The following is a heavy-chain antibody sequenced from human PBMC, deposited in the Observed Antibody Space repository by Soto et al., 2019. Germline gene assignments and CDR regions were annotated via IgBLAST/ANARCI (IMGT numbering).Heavy chain of an antibody. D-gene: IGHD5-12*01. CDR1: GASISNAY. Sequence: SETLSLTCTVSGASISNAYWSWIRQAAGKRLEWIGRIHSSGTFNYNPSLKSRVSISRDTSKNQISLKLSSVTAADTAVYYCARDNIVSKGYGVDVWGQGTTVTVSS. CDR2: IHSSGTF. CDR3: ARDNIVSKGYGVDV. J-gene: IGHJ6*02. V-gene: IGHV4-4*07.